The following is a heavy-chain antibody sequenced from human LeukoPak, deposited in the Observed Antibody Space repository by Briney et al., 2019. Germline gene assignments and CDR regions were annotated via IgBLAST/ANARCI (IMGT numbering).Heavy chain of an antibody. CDR2: ISSSSSYI. D-gene: IGHD6-13*01. CDR3: ARNSSSWHYFDY. V-gene: IGHV3-21*01. CDR1: GFTFSSYS. Sequence: GGSPRLSCAAPGFTFSSYSMNWVRQAPGKGLEWVSSISSSSSYIYYADSVKGRFTISRENAKNSLYLQMNSLRAEDTAVYYCARNSSSWHYFDYWGQGTLVTVSS. J-gene: IGHJ4*02.